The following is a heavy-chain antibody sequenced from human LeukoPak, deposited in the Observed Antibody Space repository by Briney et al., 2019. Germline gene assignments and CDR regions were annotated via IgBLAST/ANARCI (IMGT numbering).Heavy chain of an antibody. CDR2: IYSGGST. CDR1: GFSFNNYS. V-gene: IGHV3-53*01. J-gene: IGHJ4*02. CDR3: AKDRGY. Sequence: GGSLRLSCAASGFSFNNYSMNWVRQAPGKGLEWVSVIYSGGSTYYADSVKGRFTISRDNSKNTLYLQMDSLRAEDTAVYYCAKDRGYWGQGTLVTVSS.